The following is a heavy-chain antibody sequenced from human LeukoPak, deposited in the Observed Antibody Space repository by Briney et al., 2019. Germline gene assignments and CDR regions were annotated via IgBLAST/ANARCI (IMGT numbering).Heavy chain of an antibody. CDR1: GGSISSYY. D-gene: IGHD6-13*01. V-gene: IGHV4-4*07. CDR3: ARGIAAAGTFLVSYAFDI. CDR2: IYTSGST. Sequence: SETLSLTCTVSGGSISSYYWSWLRQPAGKGLEWIGRIYTSGSTNYNPSLKSRVTMSVDTSKNQFSLKLSSVTAADTAVYYCARGIAAAGTFLVSYAFDIWGQGTMVTVSS. J-gene: IGHJ3*02.